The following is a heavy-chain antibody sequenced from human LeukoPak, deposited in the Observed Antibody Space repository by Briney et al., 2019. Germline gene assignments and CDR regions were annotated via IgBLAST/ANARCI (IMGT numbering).Heavy chain of an antibody. V-gene: IGHV4-39*07. CDR1: GGSISSSSYY. Sequence: PSETLSLTCTVSGGSISSSSYYWGWIRQPPGKGLEWIGSIYYSGSTYYNPSLKSRVTISVDTSKNQFSLKLSSVTAADTAVYYCARVEAFYDFWSGYYHFDYWGQGTLVTVSS. J-gene: IGHJ4*02. CDR3: ARVEAFYDFWSGYYHFDY. D-gene: IGHD3-3*01. CDR2: IYYSGST.